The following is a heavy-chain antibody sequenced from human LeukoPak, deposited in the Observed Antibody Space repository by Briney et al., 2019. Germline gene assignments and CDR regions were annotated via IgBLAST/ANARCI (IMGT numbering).Heavy chain of an antibody. CDR1: GGSISSGGYS. D-gene: IGHD5-18*01. Sequence: SETLSLTCAVSGGSISSGGYSWSWIRQPPGKGLEWIGYIYHSGSTYYNPSLKSRVTISVDRSKNQLSLKLSSVTAADTAVYYCARGLLSYGYYYFDYWGQGTLVTVSS. CDR2: IYHSGST. V-gene: IGHV4-30-2*01. J-gene: IGHJ4*02. CDR3: ARGLLSYGYYYFDY.